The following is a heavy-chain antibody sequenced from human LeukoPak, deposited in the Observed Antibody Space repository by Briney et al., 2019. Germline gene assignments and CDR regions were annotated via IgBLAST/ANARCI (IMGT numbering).Heavy chain of an antibody. D-gene: IGHD6-19*01. CDR2: INPNSGGT. CDR3: AYDSSGWSMNFDY. J-gene: IGHJ4*02. CDR1: GYTFTGYY. V-gene: IGHV1-2*02. Sequence: GASVKVSCKASGYTFTGYYMHWVRQAPGQGLEWMGWINPNSGGTNYAQKFQGRVTMTRDTSISTAYMELSRLRSDDTAVYYCAYDSSGWSMNFDYWGQGTLVTVSS.